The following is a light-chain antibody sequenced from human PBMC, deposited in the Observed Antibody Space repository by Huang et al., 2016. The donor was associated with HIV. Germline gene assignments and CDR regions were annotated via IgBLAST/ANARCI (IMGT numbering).Light chain of an antibody. Sequence: DIVMTQSPDSQAVSLGERATINCKSSQSGLYSPNNQSYLAWYQQKPGQPPKLLLYWASTRESGVPDRFSGGGSGTDFTLTISGLQAEDVAVYYCQQYYSTPRTFGQGTKVEIK. CDR3: QQYYSTPRT. CDR2: WAS. J-gene: IGKJ1*01. CDR1: QSGLYSPNNQSY. V-gene: IGKV4-1*01.